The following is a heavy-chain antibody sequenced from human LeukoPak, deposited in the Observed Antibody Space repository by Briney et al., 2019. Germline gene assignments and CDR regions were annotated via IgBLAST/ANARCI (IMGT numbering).Heavy chain of an antibody. CDR1: GGSISSYY. CDR3: ARVVWFGELCWFDP. V-gene: IGHV4-59*01. D-gene: IGHD3-10*01. CDR2: IYYSGGI. J-gene: IGHJ5*02. Sequence: SETLSLTCTVSGGSISSYYWSWIRQPPGKGLEWIGYIYYSGGINYNPSLKSRVTISVDTSKNQFSLKLSSVTAADTAVYYCARVVWFGELCWFDPWGQGTLVTVSS.